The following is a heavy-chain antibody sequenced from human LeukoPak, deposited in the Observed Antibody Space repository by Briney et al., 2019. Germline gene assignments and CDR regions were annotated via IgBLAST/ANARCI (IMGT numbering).Heavy chain of an antibody. J-gene: IGHJ4*02. Sequence: GGSLRLSCAASGFTVSSYAMSWVRQSPGRGLEWVSGISGSGGDTFYADSVKGRFTISRDNSKNTLNLQLNSLRAEDTAVYYCARGSYYFDYWGQGTLVTVSS. V-gene: IGHV3-23*01. CDR3: ARGSYYFDY. D-gene: IGHD1-26*01. CDR2: ISGSGGDT. CDR1: GFTVSSYA.